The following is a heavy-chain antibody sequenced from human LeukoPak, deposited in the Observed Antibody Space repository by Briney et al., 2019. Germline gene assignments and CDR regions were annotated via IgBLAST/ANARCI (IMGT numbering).Heavy chain of an antibody. CDR3: ARDRGSSGLPGITRTYYYYMDV. CDR1: GYTFTSYD. D-gene: IGHD6-19*01. CDR2: MNPNSGNT. J-gene: IGHJ6*03. V-gene: IGHV1-8*03. Sequence: GASVKVSCKASGYTFTSYDINWVRQATGQGLEWMGWMNPNSGNTGYAQKFQGRVTITRNTSISTAYMELSSLRSEDTAVYYCARDRGSSGLPGITRTYYYYMDVWGKGTTVTISS.